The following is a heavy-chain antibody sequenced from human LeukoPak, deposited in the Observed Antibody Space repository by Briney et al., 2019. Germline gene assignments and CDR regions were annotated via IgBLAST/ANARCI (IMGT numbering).Heavy chain of an antibody. V-gene: IGHV4-30-2*01. J-gene: IGHJ4*02. D-gene: IGHD6-25*01. CDR3: ARARRLSDFDY. CDR2: IYHSGST. Sequence: SQTLSLTCTVSGGSISSGGYYWSWIRQPPGKGLEWIGYIYHSGSTYYNPSLKSRVTISVGRSKNQFSLKLSSVTAADTAVYYCARARRLSDFDYWGQGTLVTVSS. CDR1: GGSISSGGYY.